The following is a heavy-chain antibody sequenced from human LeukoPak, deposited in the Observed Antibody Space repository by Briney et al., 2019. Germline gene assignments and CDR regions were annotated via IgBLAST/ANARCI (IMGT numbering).Heavy chain of an antibody. CDR2: IYYSGST. CDR1: GGSISSSSYY. D-gene: IGHD1-26*01. J-gene: IGHJ4*02. CDR3: ATTLGGGATVDY. V-gene: IGHV4-39*01. Sequence: PSETLSLTCTVSGGSISSSSYYWGWIRQPPGKGLEWIGSIYYSGSTYYNPSLKSRVTISVDTSKNQFSLKLSSVTAADTAVYYCATTLGGGATVDYWGQGTLVTVSS.